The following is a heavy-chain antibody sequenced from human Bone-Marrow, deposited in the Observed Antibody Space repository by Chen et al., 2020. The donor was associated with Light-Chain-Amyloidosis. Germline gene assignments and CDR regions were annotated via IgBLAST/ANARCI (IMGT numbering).Heavy chain of an antibody. D-gene: IGHD3-3*01. CDR3: ARASRLYVSGPYTLIGY. CDR2: IESEGSST. V-gene: IGHV3-74*01. CDR1: GFTFSKNW. Sequence: EVQLVESGGGLVQPGGSLRLSCAASGFTFSKNWMHWVRQAPGKGLVWVSRIESEGSSTSYADSVKGRFTISRDNAKNTLYLQMDRLRAEDTAVYYWARASRLYVSGPYTLIGYWGQVTLVTVSP. J-gene: IGHJ4*02.